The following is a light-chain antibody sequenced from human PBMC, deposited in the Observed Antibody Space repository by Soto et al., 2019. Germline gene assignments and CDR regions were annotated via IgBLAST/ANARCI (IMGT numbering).Light chain of an antibody. CDR3: QQYETFSGT. CDR1: QTISTW. V-gene: IGKV1-5*01. Sequence: DRDTITCLASQTISTWMAWYQQKPGKAPKLLVYDASTLQSGVASRFSGSGSGTEFTLIISGLQPDDFATYYCQQYETFSGTFGPGTKVDIK. CDR2: DAS. J-gene: IGKJ1*01.